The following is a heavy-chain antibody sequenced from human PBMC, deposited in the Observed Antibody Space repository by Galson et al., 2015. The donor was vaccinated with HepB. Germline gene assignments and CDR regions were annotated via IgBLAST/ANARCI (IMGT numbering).Heavy chain of an antibody. CDR2: IFYSGGT. J-gene: IGHJ5*02. CDR1: GGSMTSYY. V-gene: IGHV4-59*01. D-gene: IGHD2-21*02. CDR3: ARVKYRPVTAPGWFDP. Sequence: SETLSLTCSVSGGSMTSYYWGWIRQAPGKGLERIGHIFYSGGTTYNPSLKSRVAISVDTSRNQFSLILTSVTTSDTAIYYCARVKYRPVTAPGWFDPWGQGTLVTVSS.